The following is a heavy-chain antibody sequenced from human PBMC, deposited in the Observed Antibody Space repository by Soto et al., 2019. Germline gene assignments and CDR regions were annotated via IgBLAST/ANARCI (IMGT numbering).Heavy chain of an antibody. CDR2: INPNSGGT. CDR3: ARERGDGYNQGAFDY. J-gene: IGHJ4*02. D-gene: IGHD5-12*01. V-gene: IGHV1-2*02. Sequence: ASVKVSCKASGYTFTGYYMHWVRQAPGQGLEWMGWINPNSGGTNYAQKFQGRVTMTRDTSISTAYMELSRLRSDDTAVYYRARERGDGYNQGAFDYWGQGTLVTVYS. CDR1: GYTFTGYY.